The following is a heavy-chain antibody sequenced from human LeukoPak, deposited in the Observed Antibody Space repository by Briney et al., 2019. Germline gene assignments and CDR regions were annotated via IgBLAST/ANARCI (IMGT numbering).Heavy chain of an antibody. V-gene: IGHV3-74*01. CDR1: GFTLSKYW. CDR2: INRDGSRI. Sequence: PGGSLRLSCGDSGFTLSKYWMHWVRQVPGKGLTWVSRINRDGSRIDHAGSVKGRFTISRDNAKNTLYLQMSSLRPEDTAVYYCVRDFVGPDDLWGQGTLVTVSS. J-gene: IGHJ5*02. D-gene: IGHD1-26*01. CDR3: VRDFVGPDDL.